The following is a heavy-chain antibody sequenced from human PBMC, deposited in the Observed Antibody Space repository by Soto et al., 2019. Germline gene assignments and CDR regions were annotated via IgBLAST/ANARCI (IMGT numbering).Heavy chain of an antibody. CDR2: IIPYFGAA. Sequence: QVQLVQSGAEVKKPGSSMKVACKVSGDTFSNSAINWVRQAPGQGLEWLGGIIPYFGAADAAPTFQGRVTIIADDATSTVYMELTNLRHEDTAVYYCAKARGVITRAFDNWGQGTLVTVSS. CDR3: AKARGVITRAFDN. J-gene: IGHJ4*02. D-gene: IGHD3-3*01. V-gene: IGHV1-69*01. CDR1: GDTFSNSA.